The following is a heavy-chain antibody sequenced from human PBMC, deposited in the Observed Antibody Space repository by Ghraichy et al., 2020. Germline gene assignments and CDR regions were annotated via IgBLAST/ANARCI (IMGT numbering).Heavy chain of an antibody. J-gene: IGHJ3*02. CDR2: IYYSGTT. D-gene: IGHD6-13*01. CDR3: ARDLGGYDAFDI. Sequence: SETLSLTCTVSGGSINSADYYWTWIRQPPGKGLEWIGYIYYSGTTYSDPSLKSRLTISVDTSKNQFSLKLNSVTAAYTAVYYCARDLGGYDAFDIWGQGTMVTVYS. V-gene: IGHV4-30-4*01. CDR1: GGSINSADYY.